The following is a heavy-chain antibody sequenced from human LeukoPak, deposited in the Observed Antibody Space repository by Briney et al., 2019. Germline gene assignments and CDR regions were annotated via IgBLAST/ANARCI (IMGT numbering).Heavy chain of an antibody. D-gene: IGHD6-13*01. Sequence: SSVKVSCKASVYTCTGYYMHWVRQAPRQGLGWGVWSNPNSGGTNYAQKFQGRVTMTRDTSISTAYMELSRVRSDDSAVYYCARDSGVAAGSWGQGTLVTVSS. J-gene: IGHJ4*02. CDR1: VYTCTGYY. V-gene: IGHV1-2*02. CDR3: ARDSGVAAGS. CDR2: SNPNSGGT.